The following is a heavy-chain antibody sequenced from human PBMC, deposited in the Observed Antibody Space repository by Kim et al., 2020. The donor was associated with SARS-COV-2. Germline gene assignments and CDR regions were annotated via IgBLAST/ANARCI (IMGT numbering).Heavy chain of an antibody. D-gene: IGHD3-3*01. V-gene: IGHV3-23*01. Sequence: DSVQGRFTISRDNSRNTLYLQMNSLRAEDTAMYYCAPRVVRFSGAGVPFDYWGQGALVIVSS. CDR3: APRVVRFSGAGVPFDY. J-gene: IGHJ4*02.